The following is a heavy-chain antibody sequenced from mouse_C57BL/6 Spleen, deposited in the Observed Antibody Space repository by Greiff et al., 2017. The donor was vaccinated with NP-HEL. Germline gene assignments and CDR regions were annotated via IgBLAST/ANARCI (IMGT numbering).Heavy chain of an antibody. CDR3: ARWSYGSYYFDY. J-gene: IGHJ2*01. CDR2: INPNNGGT. V-gene: IGHV1-22*01. D-gene: IGHD1-1*01. CDR1: GYTFTDYN. Sequence: EVQLQQSGPELVKPGASVKMSCKASGYTFTDYNMHWVKQSHGKSLEWIGYINPNNGGTSYNQKFKGKATLTVNKSSSTAYMELRSLTSEDSAVYYCARWSYGSYYFDYWGQGTTLTVSS.